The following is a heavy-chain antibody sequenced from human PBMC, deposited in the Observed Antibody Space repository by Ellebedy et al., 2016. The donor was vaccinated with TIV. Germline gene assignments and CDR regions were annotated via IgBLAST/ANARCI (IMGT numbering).Heavy chain of an antibody. CDR2: INAGNGNT. CDR3: ARVDSSGYDDAFDI. CDR1: GYTFTSYA. D-gene: IGHD3-22*01. J-gene: IGHJ3*02. V-gene: IGHV1-3*01. Sequence: AASVKVSCKASGYTFTSYAMHWVRQAPGQRLEWMGWINAGNGNTKYSQKFQGRVTITRDTSASTAYMELSSLRSEDTAVYYCARVDSSGYDDAFDIWGQGTMVTVSS.